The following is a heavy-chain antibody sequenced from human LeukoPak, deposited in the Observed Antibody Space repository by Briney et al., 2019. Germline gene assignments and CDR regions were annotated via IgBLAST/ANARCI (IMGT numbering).Heavy chain of an antibody. V-gene: IGHV1-18*01. CDR3: ARGSRYYYDSSGYYDY. CDR1: GYTFTSYD. J-gene: IGHJ4*02. D-gene: IGHD3-22*01. Sequence: ASVKVSCKASGYTFTSYDINWVRQATGQGLEWMGWISAYNGNTNYAQKLQGRVTMTTDTSTSTAYMGLRSLRSDDTAVYYCARGSRYYYDSSGYYDYWGQGTLVTVSS. CDR2: ISAYNGNT.